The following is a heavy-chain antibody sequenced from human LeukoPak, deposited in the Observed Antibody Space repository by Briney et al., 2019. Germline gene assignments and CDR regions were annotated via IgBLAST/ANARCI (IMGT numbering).Heavy chain of an antibody. CDR1: GFTFSSYD. Sequence: PGGSLRLSCAVSGFTFSSYDMHWVRQAPGKGLEWVAFIRYDENNKYYADSVKGRFTISRDNSKNTLYLQMNSLRAEDTAVYHCAKDSHNLHPRFGELLFRNAFDIWGQGTMVTVSS. CDR3: AKDSHNLHPRFGELLFRNAFDI. J-gene: IGHJ3*02. V-gene: IGHV3-30*02. CDR2: IRYDENNK. D-gene: IGHD3-10*01.